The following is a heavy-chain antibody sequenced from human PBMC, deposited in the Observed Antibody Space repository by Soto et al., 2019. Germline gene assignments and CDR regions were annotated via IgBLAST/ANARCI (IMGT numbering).Heavy chain of an antibody. CDR3: ASGSKGSSWYAYWFDP. CDR2: MNPNSGNT. D-gene: IGHD6-13*01. J-gene: IGHJ5*02. Sequence: QVQLVQSGAEVKKPGASVKVSCKASGYTFTSYDINWVRQATGQGLEWMGWMNPNSGNTGYAQKFQGRVTMTRNTSISTAYMELSSLRSEDTAVYYCASGSKGSSWYAYWFDPWGQGTLVTVSS. CDR1: GYTFTSYD. V-gene: IGHV1-8*01.